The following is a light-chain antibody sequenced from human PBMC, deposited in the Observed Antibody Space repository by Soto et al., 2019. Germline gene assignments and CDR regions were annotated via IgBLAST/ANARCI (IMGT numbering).Light chain of an antibody. CDR1: SSDVGGYHY. V-gene: IGLV2-14*01. CDR2: EVS. J-gene: IGLJ1*01. CDR3: SSYTSSSTYYV. Sequence: QSALTQPASVSGSPGQSITISCTGTSSDVGGYHYVSWYQQHPGKAPKLMIYEVSHRPSGVSNRFSGSKSGNTASLTISGLQAEDESDYYCSSYTSSSTYYVFGTGTKVTVL.